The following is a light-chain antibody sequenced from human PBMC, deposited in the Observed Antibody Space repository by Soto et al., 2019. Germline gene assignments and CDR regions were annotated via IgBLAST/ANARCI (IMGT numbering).Light chain of an antibody. CDR3: HQRSNWPIT. V-gene: IGKV3-11*01. J-gene: IGKJ5*01. Sequence: EIVLTHSPGTLSVSPWERATLSCRASQSVSSHLVWFQQKPGQAPRLLIYDASTRATGIPARFSCSGSGTDFTLTISSLEPEDFAVYYCHQRSNWPITFGHGTRLEIK. CDR1: QSVSSH. CDR2: DAS.